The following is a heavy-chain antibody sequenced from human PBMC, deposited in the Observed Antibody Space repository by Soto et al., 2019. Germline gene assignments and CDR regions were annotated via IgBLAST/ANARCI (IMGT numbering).Heavy chain of an antibody. CDR3: ARGIASDY. V-gene: IGHV4-34*01. Sequence: QVQLQQWGAGLLKPSETLSLTCAVYGGSFSGYYWSWIRQPPGKGLEWIGEINHSGSTNYNPSLKSRVTIAVDTSKNQFSLKLSSVTAAYTAVYYCARGIASDYWGQGTLVTVSS. D-gene: IGHD3-3*02. CDR2: INHSGST. J-gene: IGHJ4*02. CDR1: GGSFSGYY.